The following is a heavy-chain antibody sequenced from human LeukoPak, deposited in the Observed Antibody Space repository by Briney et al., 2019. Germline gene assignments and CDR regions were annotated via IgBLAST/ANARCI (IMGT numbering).Heavy chain of an antibody. D-gene: IGHD1-14*01. Sequence: GGSLRLSCAASGFTFSSFWMHLVRQAPGKGLVWVAQINSDGSSANYADSVKGRFTISRDNAKSTLYLQMNSLRAEDTAVYYCTRAGSGNRYAFDVWGQGTMVTVSS. J-gene: IGHJ3*01. V-gene: IGHV3-74*01. CDR2: INSDGSSA. CDR1: GFTFSSFW. CDR3: TRAGSGNRYAFDV.